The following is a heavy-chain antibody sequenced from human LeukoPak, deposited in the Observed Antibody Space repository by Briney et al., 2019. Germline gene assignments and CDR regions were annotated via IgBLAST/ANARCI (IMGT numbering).Heavy chain of an antibody. J-gene: IGHJ5*02. D-gene: IGHD3-22*01. V-gene: IGHV1-2*02. CDR2: INPNSGGT. Sequence: ASVKVSCKASGYTFTGYYMHWVRQAPGQGLEWMGWINPNSGGTNYEQQFQGRVTMTRDRSISTASMDLSRLRSDDTAVYYCARETDYYDSSGYYRTYNWFDPWGQGTLVTVSS. CDR3: ARETDYYDSSGYYRTYNWFDP. CDR1: GYTFTGYY.